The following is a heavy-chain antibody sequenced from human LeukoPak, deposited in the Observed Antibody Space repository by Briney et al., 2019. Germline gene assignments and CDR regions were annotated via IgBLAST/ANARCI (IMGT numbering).Heavy chain of an antibody. CDR3: ARAGYMAARDY. CDR2: ISYDGSNK. J-gene: IGHJ4*02. D-gene: IGHD6-6*01. CDR1: GFTFSSYG. Sequence: GGSLRLSCAASGFTFSSYGMHWVRQAPGKGLEWVAVISYDGSNKYYADSVKGRFTMSRDNDKNTLYLQMNSLRAEDTAVYYCARAGYMAARDYWGQGTLVTVSS. V-gene: IGHV3-30*03.